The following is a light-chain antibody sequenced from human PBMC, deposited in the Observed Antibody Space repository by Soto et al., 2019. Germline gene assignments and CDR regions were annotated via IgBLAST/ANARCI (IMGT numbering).Light chain of an antibody. CDR3: SSYTTSNTRQIV. J-gene: IGLJ1*01. CDR2: DVS. CDR1: SSDAGGYNY. Sequence: QSALTQRASVSGSPGQSITISCTGTSSDAGGYNYVSWYQQHPGKAPKFMIYDVSNRPSGVSNRFSGSKSGNTASLTISGLQAEDEADYYCSSYTTSNTRQIVFGTGTKVTVL. V-gene: IGLV2-14*01.